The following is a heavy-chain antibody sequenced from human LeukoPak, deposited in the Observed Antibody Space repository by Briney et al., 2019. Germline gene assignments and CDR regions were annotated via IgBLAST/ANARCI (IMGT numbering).Heavy chain of an antibody. D-gene: IGHD7-27*01. CDR2: IYTSGST. Sequence: PSETLSLTCTVSGGSISSGSYYWSWIRQPAGKGLEWIGRIYTSGSTNYNPSLKSRVTISVDTSKNQFSLKLSSVTAADTAVYYCARGGTSGDMDYYYYMDVWGKGTTVTVSS. CDR1: GGSISSGSYY. CDR3: ARGGTSGDMDYYYYMDV. V-gene: IGHV4-61*02. J-gene: IGHJ6*03.